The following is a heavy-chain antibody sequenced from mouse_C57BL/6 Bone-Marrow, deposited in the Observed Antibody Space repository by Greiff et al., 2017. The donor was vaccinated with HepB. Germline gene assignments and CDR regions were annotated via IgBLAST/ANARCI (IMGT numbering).Heavy chain of an antibody. Sequence: EVKLMESGGGLVQPGGSLKLSCAASGFTFSDYYMYWVRQTPEKRLEWVAYISNGGGSTYYPDTVKGRFTISRDNAKNTLYLQMSRLKSEDTAMDYCARPGSRYWYFDVWGTGTTVTVSS. CDR3: ARPGSRYWYFDV. CDR1: GFTFSDYY. V-gene: IGHV5-12*01. D-gene: IGHD1-1*01. J-gene: IGHJ1*03. CDR2: ISNGGGST.